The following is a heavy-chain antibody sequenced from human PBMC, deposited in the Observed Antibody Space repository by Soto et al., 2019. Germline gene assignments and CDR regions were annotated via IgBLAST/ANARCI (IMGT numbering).Heavy chain of an antibody. CDR2: IWYDGSNK. CDR3: ARDSVRYSSSWYGMDV. CDR1: GFTFSSYG. D-gene: IGHD6-13*01. V-gene: IGHV3-33*01. Sequence: LRLSCAASGFTFSSYGMHWVRQAPGKGLEWVAVIWYDGSNKYYADSVKGRFTISRDNSKNTLYLQMNSLRAEDTAVYYCARDSVRYSSSWYGMDVWGQGTTVTVSS. J-gene: IGHJ6*02.